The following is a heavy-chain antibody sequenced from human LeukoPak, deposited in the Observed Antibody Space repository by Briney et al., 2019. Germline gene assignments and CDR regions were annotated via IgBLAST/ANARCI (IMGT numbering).Heavy chain of an antibody. CDR1: GFTFSSYA. CDR2: ISYDGSNN. CDR3: AKHYDISGYYPY. V-gene: IGHV3-30*04. Sequence: GGSLRLSCAASGFTFSSYAMHWVRQAPGKGLEWVAVISYDGSNNYYADSVKGRFTISRDNSKNTLFLQMSSLRADDTAIYYCAKHYDISGYYPYWGQGTLVTVSS. D-gene: IGHD3-22*01. J-gene: IGHJ4*02.